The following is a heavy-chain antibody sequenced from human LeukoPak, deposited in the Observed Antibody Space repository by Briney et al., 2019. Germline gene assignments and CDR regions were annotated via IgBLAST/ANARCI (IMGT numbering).Heavy chain of an antibody. Sequence: GGSLRLSCAASGFTFSSYGMHWVRQAPGKGLEWVAVISYDGSNKYYADSVKGRFTISRDNSKNTLYLQMNSLRAEDTAVYYCAKEAGPSLDYWGQETLVTVSS. V-gene: IGHV3-30*18. D-gene: IGHD6-19*01. CDR2: ISYDGSNK. J-gene: IGHJ4*02. CDR3: AKEAGPSLDY. CDR1: GFTFSSYG.